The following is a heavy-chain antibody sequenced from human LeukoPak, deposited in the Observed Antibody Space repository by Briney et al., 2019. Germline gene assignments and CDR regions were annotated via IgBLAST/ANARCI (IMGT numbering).Heavy chain of an antibody. CDR3: ARGSGGVVVTDFDY. CDR2: INWNGGST. V-gene: IGHV3-20*04. Sequence: PGGSLRLSCAVSGFTFDDHGVSWVRQAPGKGLEWGSGINWNGGSTVYADSVKGRFTISRDKDKNSLYLQMNSLRAEDTALYYCARGSGGVVVTDFDYWGQGTLVTVSS. J-gene: IGHJ4*02. CDR1: GFTFDDHG. D-gene: IGHD2-15*01.